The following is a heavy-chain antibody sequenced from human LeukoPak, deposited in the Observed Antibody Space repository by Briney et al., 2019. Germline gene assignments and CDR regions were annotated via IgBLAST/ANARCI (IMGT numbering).Heavy chain of an antibody. CDR1: GDSISSYY. J-gene: IGHJ5*02. Sequence: SENLSLTCTVSGDSISSYYWSWIRQPPGKGLEWIGYIYYSGSTNYNPSLKSRVTISVDTSKNQLSLKLSSVTAADTAVYYCARIHYNWFDPWGQGTLVTVSS. CDR3: ARIHYNWFDP. CDR2: IYYSGST. V-gene: IGHV4-59*01.